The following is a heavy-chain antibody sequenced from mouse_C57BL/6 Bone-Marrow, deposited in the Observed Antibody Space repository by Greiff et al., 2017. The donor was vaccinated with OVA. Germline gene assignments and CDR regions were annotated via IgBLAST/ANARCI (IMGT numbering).Heavy chain of an antibody. D-gene: IGHD2-1*01. CDR1: GFTFSSYA. J-gene: IGHJ2*01. CDR3: ARDLYGNYLDY. Sequence: EVQRVESGGGLVKPGGSLKLSCAASGFTFSSYAMSWVRQTPEKRLEWVATISDGGSYTYYPDNVKGRFTISRDNAKNNLYLQMSHLKSEDTAMYYCARDLYGNYLDYWGQGTTLTVSS. V-gene: IGHV5-4*01. CDR2: ISDGGSYT.